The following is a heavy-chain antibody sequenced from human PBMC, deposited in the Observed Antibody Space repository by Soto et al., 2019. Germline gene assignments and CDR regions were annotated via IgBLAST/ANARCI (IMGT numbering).Heavy chain of an antibody. J-gene: IGHJ4*02. V-gene: IGHV3-23*01. Sequence: PWGSLRLSCAASGFTFSSYAMSWVRQAQGKGLEWVSAISGSGGSTYYADSVKGRFTISRDNSKNTLYLQMNSLRAEDTAVYYCAKDICSGGSCYGVGYFDYWGQGTLVTVSS. CDR2: ISGSGGST. D-gene: IGHD2-15*01. CDR3: AKDICSGGSCYGVGYFDY. CDR1: GFTFSSYA.